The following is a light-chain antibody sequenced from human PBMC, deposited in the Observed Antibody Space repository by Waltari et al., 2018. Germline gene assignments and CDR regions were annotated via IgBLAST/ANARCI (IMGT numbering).Light chain of an antibody. CDR1: QSVGRT. J-gene: IGKJ1*01. CDR2: GAS. V-gene: IGKV3-20*01. Sequence: EIVLTQSPGTLSLSPGERVTLSCRASQSVGRTLVWYQQKPGQAPSVLMYGASIRATGIPDRFSGSGSGTDFSLTISRLEPEDFAVYYCQHYVRLPVTFGQGTKVEIK. CDR3: QHYVRLPVT.